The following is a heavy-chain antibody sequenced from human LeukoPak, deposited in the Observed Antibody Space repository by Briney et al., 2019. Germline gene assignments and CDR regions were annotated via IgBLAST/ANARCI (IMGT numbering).Heavy chain of an antibody. V-gene: IGHV3-23*01. J-gene: IGHJ6*02. Sequence: GASLRLSCAASGSTFSSYAMSWVRQAPGKGLEWVSAISGSGGSTYYADSVKGRFTISRDNSKNTLYLQMNSLRAEDTAVYYCAKDSYSSSSGYYYYGMDVWGQGTTVTVSS. CDR3: AKDSYSSSSGYYYYGMDV. D-gene: IGHD6-6*01. CDR2: ISGSGGST. CDR1: GSTFSSYA.